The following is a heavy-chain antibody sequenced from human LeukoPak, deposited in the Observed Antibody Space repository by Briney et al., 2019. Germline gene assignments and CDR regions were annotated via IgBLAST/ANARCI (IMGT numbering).Heavy chain of an antibody. D-gene: IGHD3-22*01. CDR2: ISSDGTNK. J-gene: IGHJ4*02. CDR1: RFTFSIFG. CDR3: RAATRYLDYYYDY. V-gene: IGHV3-30*03. Sequence: PGGSLRLSCAASRFTFSIFGMHWVRPAPGKGLEWIAVISSDGTNKYYADSVRGRFTISRDNSKDTLYLQMSSLRIEDTAIYYCRAATRYLDYYYDYWGQGTLVTVSS.